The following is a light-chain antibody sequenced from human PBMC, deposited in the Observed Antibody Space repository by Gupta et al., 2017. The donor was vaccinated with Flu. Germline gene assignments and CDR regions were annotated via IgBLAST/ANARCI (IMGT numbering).Light chain of an antibody. CDR3: HRRHSWVFT. J-gene: IGKJ3*01. CDR2: AAS. Sequence: DIQLTQSPSFLSASIGDRVTITCRASQGIGGFLAWYQQKPGQAPKLLIYAASTLQSGVPSRFSDSGSGTEFTLRISSLQLENYAIYYCHRRHSWVFTFGHGTKVDVK. V-gene: IGKV1-9*01. CDR1: QGIGGF.